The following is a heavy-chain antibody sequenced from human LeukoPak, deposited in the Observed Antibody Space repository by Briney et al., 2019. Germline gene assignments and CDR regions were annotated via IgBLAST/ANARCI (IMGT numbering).Heavy chain of an antibody. CDR3: ARLEGVVTANNYYYYGMDV. CDR1: GYTFTSYY. D-gene: IGHD2-21*02. J-gene: IGHJ6*02. CDR2: INPSGGST. Sequence: ASVKVSCKASGYTFTSYYMHWVRQAPGQGLEWMGIINPSGGSTTYAQKFQGRVTMTRDTSTSTVYMGLSSLRSEDTAVYYCARLEGVVTANNYYYYGMDVWGQGTTVTVSS. V-gene: IGHV1-46*01.